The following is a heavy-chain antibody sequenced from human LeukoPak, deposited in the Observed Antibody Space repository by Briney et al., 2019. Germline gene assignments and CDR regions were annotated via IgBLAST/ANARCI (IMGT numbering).Heavy chain of an antibody. V-gene: IGHV4-4*02. CDR3: AGRDLSGYPPFDY. CDR2: IYHSGST. CDR1: GGSISSSNW. D-gene: IGHD3-22*01. Sequence: SETLSLTCAVSGGSISSSNWWTWVRQPPGKGLEWIGEIYHSGSTNYNPSLKSRVTISVDKSKNQFSLKLNSVTAADTAVYYCAGRDLSGYPPFDYWGQGTLVTVSS. J-gene: IGHJ4*02.